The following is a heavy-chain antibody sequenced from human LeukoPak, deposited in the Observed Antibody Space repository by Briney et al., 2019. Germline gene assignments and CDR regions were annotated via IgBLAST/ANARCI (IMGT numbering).Heavy chain of an antibody. Sequence: GGSLRLSCAASGFTFSGRWMSWLRQAPGKGLEWVANINQDGTDKYYVDSVKGRFTISRDNAKNSLYLQMNSLRAEDTAVYYCAREIVGTHKSRFDPWGQGTLVTISS. CDR2: INQDGTDK. CDR1: GFTFSGRW. V-gene: IGHV3-7*03. J-gene: IGHJ5*02. D-gene: IGHD1-26*01. CDR3: AREIVGTHKSRFDP.